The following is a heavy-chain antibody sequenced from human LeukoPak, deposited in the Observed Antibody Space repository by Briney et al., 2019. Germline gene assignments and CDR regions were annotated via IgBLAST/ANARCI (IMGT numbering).Heavy chain of an antibody. V-gene: IGHV3-53*01. D-gene: IGHD6-13*01. Sequence: GGSLRLSCAASGFTVSSNYMSWVRQAPGKGLEWVSVIYSGGSTYYADSVKGRFTISRDNSKNTLYLQMNSLRAEDTAVYYCARGSSSWSGNLDYWGQGTLVTVSS. J-gene: IGHJ4*02. CDR1: GFTVSSNY. CDR3: ARGSSSWSGNLDY. CDR2: IYSGGST.